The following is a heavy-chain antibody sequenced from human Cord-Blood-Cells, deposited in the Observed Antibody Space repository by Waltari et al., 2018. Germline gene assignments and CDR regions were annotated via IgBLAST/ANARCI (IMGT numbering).Heavy chain of an antibody. CDR3: AMHERGYSYGYYYYYGMDV. Sequence: QVQLVQSGAEVKKPGASVKVSCKASGYTFNSSDINWVRQDPDLGLEWRGWMNPNSGNTGYAQKFQGRVTMTRNTSISTAYMELSSLRSEDTAVYYCAMHERGYSYGYYYYYGMDVWGQGTTVTVSS. CDR2: MNPNSGNT. D-gene: IGHD5-18*01. V-gene: IGHV1-8*01. CDR1: GYTFNSSD. J-gene: IGHJ6*02.